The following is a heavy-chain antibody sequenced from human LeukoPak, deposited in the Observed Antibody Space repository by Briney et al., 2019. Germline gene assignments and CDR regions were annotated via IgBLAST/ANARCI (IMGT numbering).Heavy chain of an antibody. CDR3: AKDSSPLVTAAGTIFDI. J-gene: IGHJ3*02. D-gene: IGHD6-13*01. Sequence: SLRLSCAASGFTFDDYAMHWVRQAPGKGLEWVSGITWNSGSIAYADSVKGRFTISRDNAKNSLYLQMNSLRAEDTALYYCAKDSSPLVTAAGTIFDIWGQGTMVTVSS. CDR1: GFTFDDYA. CDR2: ITWNSGSI. V-gene: IGHV3-9*01.